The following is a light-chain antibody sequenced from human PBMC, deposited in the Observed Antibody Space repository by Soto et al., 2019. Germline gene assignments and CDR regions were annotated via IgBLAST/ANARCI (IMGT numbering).Light chain of an antibody. V-gene: IGKV3-11*01. J-gene: IGKJ1*01. CDR1: QSVSSY. CDR2: DAS. CDR3: QQRCSWPRT. Sequence: EIVLTQSPATLSLSPGERATLSCRASQSVSSYLAWYQQKPGQVPRLVIYDASNRATGIPCRFSGSGSWTDFTLTISSLEPEDFGVYYCQQRCSWPRTFGQGTKVEIK.